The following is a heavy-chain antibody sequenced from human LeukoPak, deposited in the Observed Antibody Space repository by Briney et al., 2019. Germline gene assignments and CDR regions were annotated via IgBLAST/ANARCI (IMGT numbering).Heavy chain of an antibody. Sequence: PSETLSLTCTVSGGSISSYYWSWIRQPAGKGLEWIGRIYTSGSTNYNPSLKSRVTISVDTSKNQFSLKLSSVTAADTAVYYCARGPPVRGVFRTDYYYGMDVWGQGTTVTVSS. CDR1: GGSISSYY. V-gene: IGHV4-4*07. D-gene: IGHD3-10*01. CDR3: ARGPPVRGVFRTDYYYGMDV. J-gene: IGHJ6*02. CDR2: IYTSGST.